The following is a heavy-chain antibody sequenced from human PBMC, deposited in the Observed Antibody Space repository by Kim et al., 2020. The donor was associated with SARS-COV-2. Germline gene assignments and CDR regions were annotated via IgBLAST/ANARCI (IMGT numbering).Heavy chain of an antibody. J-gene: IGHJ3*02. CDR2: ISSSGSTI. Sequence: GGSLRLSCAASGFTFSDYYMSWIRQAPGKGLEWVSYISSSGSTIYYADSVKGRFTISRDNAKNSLYLQMNSLRAEDTAVYYCARDREKYQLRYSRGAFDIWGQGTMVTVSS. D-gene: IGHD2-2*01. CDR1: GFTFSDYY. CDR3: ARDREKYQLRYSRGAFDI. V-gene: IGHV3-11*04.